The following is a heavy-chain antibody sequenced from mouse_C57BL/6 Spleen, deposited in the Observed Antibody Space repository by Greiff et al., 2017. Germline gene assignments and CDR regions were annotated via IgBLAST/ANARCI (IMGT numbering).Heavy chain of an antibody. CDR3: AREGGSLYFDY. D-gene: IGHD1-1*02. CDR1: GYTFTSYW. CDR2: IDPSASYT. Sequence: QVQLQQSGAELVMPGASVKLSCKASGYTFTSYWMHWVKQRPGQGLEWIGEIDPSASYTNYNQKFKGKSTLPVDKSSSTAYMQLSSLTSEDSAVYYCAREGGSLYFDYWGQGTTLTVSS. V-gene: IGHV1-69*01. J-gene: IGHJ2*01.